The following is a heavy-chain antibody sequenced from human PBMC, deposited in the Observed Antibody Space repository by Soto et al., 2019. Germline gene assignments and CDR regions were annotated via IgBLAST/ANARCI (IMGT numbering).Heavy chain of an antibody. D-gene: IGHD6-13*01. CDR2: INPNSGGT. V-gene: IGHV1-2*02. J-gene: IGHJ5*02. CDR3: ARDRGSSWYRFDP. Sequence: QVQLVQSGAEVKKPGASVKVSCKASGYTFTGYYMHWVRQAPGQGLEWMGWINPNSGGTNYAQKCQGRVTMTRDTSISTAYMELSRLRSDDTAVYYCARDRGSSWYRFDPWGQGTLVTVSS. CDR1: GYTFTGYY.